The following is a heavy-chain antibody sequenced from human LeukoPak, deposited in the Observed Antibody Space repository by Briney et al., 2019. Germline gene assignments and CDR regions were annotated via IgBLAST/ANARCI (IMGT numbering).Heavy chain of an antibody. Sequence: GASVKVSCKASGYTFTAYYMHWVRQAPGQGLEWMGRINPNSGRTNYAQMFQGRVTMTRDTSISTAYLELSSLGSDDTALYYCARVYGSSPAVLDYYYGIDVWGQGTTVTVSS. D-gene: IGHD6-6*01. CDR2: INPNSGRT. CDR1: GYTFTAYY. J-gene: IGHJ6*02. V-gene: IGHV1-2*06. CDR3: ARVYGSSPAVLDYYYGIDV.